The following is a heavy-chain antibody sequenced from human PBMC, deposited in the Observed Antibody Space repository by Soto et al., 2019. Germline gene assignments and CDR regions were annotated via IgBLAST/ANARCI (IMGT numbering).Heavy chain of an antibody. CDR3: AHWGKYYYGSGSYGVYFDY. CDR1: GFSLSTSGVG. V-gene: IGHV2-5*02. Sequence: QITLKESGPPLVKPTQTLTLTCTFSGFSLSTSGVGVGWIRQPPGKALEWLALIYWDDDKRYSPSLKSRLTITKDTXXNXVXXTMTNMDPVDTATYYCAHWGKYYYGSGSYGVYFDYWGQGTLVTVSS. CDR2: IYWDDDK. J-gene: IGHJ4*02. D-gene: IGHD3-10*01.